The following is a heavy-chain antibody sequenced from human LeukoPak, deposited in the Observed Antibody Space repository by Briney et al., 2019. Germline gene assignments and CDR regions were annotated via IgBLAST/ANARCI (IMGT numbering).Heavy chain of an antibody. J-gene: IGHJ4*02. CDR3: ARWMGYCSGGSCYKRKIYYFDY. CDR1: GYTFTSYD. CDR2: MNPNSGNT. Sequence: GASVKVSCKASGYTFTSYDINWARQATGQGLEWMGWMNPNSGNTGYAQKFQGRVTMTRNTSISTAYMELSSLRSEDTAVYYCARWMGYCSGGSCYKRKIYYFDYWGQGTLVTVSS. V-gene: IGHV1-8*01. D-gene: IGHD2-15*01.